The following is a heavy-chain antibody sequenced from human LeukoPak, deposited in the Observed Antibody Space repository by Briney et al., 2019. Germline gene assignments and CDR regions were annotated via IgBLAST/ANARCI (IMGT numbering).Heavy chain of an antibody. CDR3: ARRGSTDY. Sequence: GGSLRLSCAASGFSFSGYWMTWVRQAPGKGLEWVANVKEDGSEKYYADFVKGRFTISRDNAKNSLDLQMNSLRAEDTAVYYCARRGSTDYWGQGTLVTVSS. J-gene: IGHJ4*02. CDR1: GFSFSGYW. CDR2: VKEDGSEK. V-gene: IGHV3-7*03. D-gene: IGHD2/OR15-2a*01.